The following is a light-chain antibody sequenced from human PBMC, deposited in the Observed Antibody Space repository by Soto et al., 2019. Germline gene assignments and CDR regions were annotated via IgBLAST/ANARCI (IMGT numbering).Light chain of an antibody. CDR1: QGIRND. J-gene: IGKJ1*01. V-gene: IGKV1-6*01. CDR3: LQDYTYPPT. Sequence: AIQMTQSPSSLSASVGDRVTITCRASQGIRNDLGWYQQRPGKAPKLLIYAASSLQSGVPSRFSGSGSGTAFTLTIISLQPEDIATEYWLQDYTYPPTFGQWTTVEIK. CDR2: AAS.